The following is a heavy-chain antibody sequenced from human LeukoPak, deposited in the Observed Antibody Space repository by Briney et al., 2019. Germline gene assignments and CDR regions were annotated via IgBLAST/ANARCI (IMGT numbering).Heavy chain of an antibody. V-gene: IGHV3-21*01. CDR3: ARDTGYSNYVSPLDY. CDR1: GFTFSSYS. CDR2: ISSSSSYI. Sequence: GGSLRLSCAASGFTFSSYSMNWVRQAPGKGLEWVSSISSSSSYIYYADSVKGRFTISRDNAKNSLYLQMNSLRAEDTAVYYCARDTGYSNYVSPLDYWGQGTLVTVSS. D-gene: IGHD4-11*01. J-gene: IGHJ4*02.